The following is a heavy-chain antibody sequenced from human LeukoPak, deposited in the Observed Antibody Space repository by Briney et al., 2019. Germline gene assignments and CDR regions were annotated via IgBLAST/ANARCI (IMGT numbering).Heavy chain of an antibody. Sequence: SETLSLTCTVSGGSISSGDYYWSWIRQPPGKGLEWIGYIYYSGSTYYNPSLKSRVTISVDTSKNQFSLKLSSVTAADTAVYYCARGDCGGDCYSFDYWGQGTLVTVSS. J-gene: IGHJ4*02. CDR1: GGSISSGDYY. D-gene: IGHD2-21*02. CDR2: IYYSGST. CDR3: ARGDCGGDCYSFDY. V-gene: IGHV4-30-4*01.